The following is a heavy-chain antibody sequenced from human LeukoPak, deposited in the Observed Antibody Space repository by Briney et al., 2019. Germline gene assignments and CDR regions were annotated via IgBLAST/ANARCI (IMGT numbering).Heavy chain of an antibody. CDR3: ARDLYGHLRRYFDY. CDR1: GFTFSNYA. J-gene: IGHJ4*02. V-gene: IGHV3-30*04. Sequence: GGSLRLSCTASGFTFSNYAMHWVRQAPGKGLEWVAVISYDGRNKHYADSVKGRFTISRDNSKNTLYLQMNSLRAEDTAVYFCARDLYGHLRRYFDYWGQGTLVTVSS. D-gene: IGHD3-16*01. CDR2: ISYDGRNK.